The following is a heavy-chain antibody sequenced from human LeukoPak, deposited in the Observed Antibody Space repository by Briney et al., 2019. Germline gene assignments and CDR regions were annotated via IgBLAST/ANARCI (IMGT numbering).Heavy chain of an antibody. V-gene: IGHV4-39*01. J-gene: IGHJ4*02. CDR1: GGSISSSSYY. CDR3: AKSTPVEVDY. Sequence: KPSGTLSLTCTVSGGSISSSSYYWGWIRQPPGKGLEWIGSIYYSGSTYYNPSLKSRVTRSVDTSKNQFSLKLSSVTAADTAVYYCAKSTPVEVDYWGQGALVTVSS. CDR2: IYYSGST.